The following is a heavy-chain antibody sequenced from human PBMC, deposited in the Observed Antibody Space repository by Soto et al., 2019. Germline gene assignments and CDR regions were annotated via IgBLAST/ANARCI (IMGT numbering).Heavy chain of an antibody. CDR3: ARSSPSTYDFWSGFWPYYYYGMDV. CDR1: GYTFTGYY. V-gene: IGHV1-2*04. CDR2: INPNSGGT. J-gene: IGHJ6*02. Sequence: ASVKVSCKASGYTFTGYYMHWVRQAPGQGLEWMGWINPNSGGTNYAQKFQGWVTMTRDTSISTAYMELSRLRSDDTAVYYCARSSPSTYDFWSGFWPYYYYGMDVWGQGTTVTVS. D-gene: IGHD3-3*01.